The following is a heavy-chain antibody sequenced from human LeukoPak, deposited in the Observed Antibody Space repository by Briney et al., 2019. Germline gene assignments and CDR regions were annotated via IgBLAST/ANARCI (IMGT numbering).Heavy chain of an antibody. CDR3: ARESDILTGYYMSPYFDY. CDR1: GGSISSYY. D-gene: IGHD3-9*01. Sequence: KPSETLSPTCTVSGGSISSYYWSWIRQPPGKGLEWIGYIYYSGVTNYNPSLKSRVTISVDTSRNQFSLRLSSVTAEDTAVYYCARESDILTGYYMSPYFDYWGQGTLVTVSS. V-gene: IGHV4-59*01. CDR2: IYYSGVT. J-gene: IGHJ4*02.